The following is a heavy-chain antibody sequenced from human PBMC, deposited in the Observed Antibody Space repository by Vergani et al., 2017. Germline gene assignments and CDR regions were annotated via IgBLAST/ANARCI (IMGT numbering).Heavy chain of an antibody. J-gene: IGHJ3*02. V-gene: IGHV1-18*01. Sequence: QVQLVQSGAEVKKPGASVKVSCKASGYTFTSYGISWVRQAPGQGLEWMGWISAYNGNTNYAQKLQGRVTMTTDTSTSTAYMELRSLRSDDTAVYYCATDLLVVVAATQEDAFDIWGQGTMVTVSS. CDR1: GYTFTSYG. CDR3: ATDLLVVVAATQEDAFDI. CDR2: ISAYNGNT. D-gene: IGHD2-15*01.